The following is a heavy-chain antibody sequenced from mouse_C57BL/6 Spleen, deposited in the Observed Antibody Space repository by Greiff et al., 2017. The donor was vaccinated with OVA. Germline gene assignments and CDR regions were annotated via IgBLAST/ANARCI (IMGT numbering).Heavy chain of an antibody. Sequence: QVQLQQPGAELVRPGTSVKLSCKASGYTFTSYWMHWVKQRPGQGLEWIGVIDPSDSSTNYNQKFKGKATLTVDTSSSTAYMQLSSLTSEDSAVYYCASYGNSAWFAYWGQGTLVTVSA. V-gene: IGHV1-59*01. CDR3: ASYGNSAWFAY. CDR1: GYTFTSYW. J-gene: IGHJ3*01. CDR2: IDPSDSST. D-gene: IGHD2-1*01.